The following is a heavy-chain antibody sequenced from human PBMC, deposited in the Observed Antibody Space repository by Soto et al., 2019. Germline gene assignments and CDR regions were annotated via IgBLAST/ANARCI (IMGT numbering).Heavy chain of an antibody. V-gene: IGHV4-59*01. D-gene: IGHD3-3*02. CDR3: ARDTALGKYYYYYKDV. Sequence: SETLSLTCTVSGGSISSYYWSWIRQPPGKGLEWIGYIYYSGSTNYNPSLKSRVTISVDTSKNQFSLKLSSVTAADTAVYYCARDTALGKYYYYYKDVWGKGTTVTVSS. CDR1: GGSISSYY. J-gene: IGHJ6*03. CDR2: IYYSGST.